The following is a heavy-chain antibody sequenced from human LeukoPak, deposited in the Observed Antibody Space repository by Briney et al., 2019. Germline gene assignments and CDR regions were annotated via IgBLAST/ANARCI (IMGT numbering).Heavy chain of an antibody. V-gene: IGHV3-7*01. CDR3: ARDISGSSDY. CDR1: GFTFSSYG. Sequence: PGGSLRLSCAASGFTFSSYGMHWVRQAPGKGLEWVANIQRDGSEKYYVHSVKGRFTISRDNAKNSLYLQMNSLRVGDTAVYYCARDISGSSDYWGQGTLVTVSS. J-gene: IGHJ4*02. CDR2: IQRDGSEK. D-gene: IGHD1-26*01.